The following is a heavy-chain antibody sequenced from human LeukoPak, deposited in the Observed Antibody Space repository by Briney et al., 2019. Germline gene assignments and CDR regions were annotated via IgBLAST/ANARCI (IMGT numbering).Heavy chain of an antibody. J-gene: IGHJ4*02. Sequence: GGSLRLSCAASGFIFSSFEMNWVRQAPGKGLEWISYISSSGSTIYYADSVKGRFTTSRDNAKNSLDLQMNSLRAEDTAVYYCARWSLLWFGEGPFDYWGQGTLVTVSS. CDR2: ISSSGSTI. D-gene: IGHD3-10*01. CDR1: GFIFSSFE. V-gene: IGHV3-48*03. CDR3: ARWSLLWFGEGPFDY.